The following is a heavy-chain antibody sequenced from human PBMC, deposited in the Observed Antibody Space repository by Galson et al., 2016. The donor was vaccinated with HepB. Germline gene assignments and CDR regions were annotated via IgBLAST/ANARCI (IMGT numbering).Heavy chain of an antibody. J-gene: IGHJ4*02. CDR3: AKREPVIDY. Sequence: SLRLSCAASGFTFSSYAMHWVRQAPGQGLEWVAVISSDGSNKYYADSVKGRFTISTDKSKNTLYLQMNSLRAEDTAVYYCAKREPVIDYWGQGTLVTVSS. CDR2: ISSDGSNK. CDR1: GFTFSSYA. D-gene: IGHD1-14*01. V-gene: IGHV3-30-3*02.